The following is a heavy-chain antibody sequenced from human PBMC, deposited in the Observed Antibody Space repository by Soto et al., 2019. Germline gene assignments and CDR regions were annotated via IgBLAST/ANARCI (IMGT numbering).Heavy chain of an antibody. Sequence: PSETLSLTCTVSGGSSSSSSYYWGWIRQPPGKGLEWIGSIYYSGSTYYNPSLKSRVTISVDTSKNQFSLKLSSVTAADTAVYYCARQLYTAMVMCLDYWGQGTLVTVSS. V-gene: IGHV4-39*01. CDR2: IYYSGST. J-gene: IGHJ4*02. CDR3: ARQLYTAMVMCLDY. D-gene: IGHD5-18*01. CDR1: GGSSSSSSYY.